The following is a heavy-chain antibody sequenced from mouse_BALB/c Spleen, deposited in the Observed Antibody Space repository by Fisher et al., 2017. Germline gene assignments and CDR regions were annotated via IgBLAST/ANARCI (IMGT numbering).Heavy chain of an antibody. Sequence: GRFTISRDNAKNTLYLQMSSLRSEDTAMYYCARHSLDGRRNFDVWGAGTTVTVSS. CDR3: ARHSLDGRRNFDV. V-gene: IGHV5-9-3*01. J-gene: IGHJ1*01. D-gene: IGHD2-12*01.